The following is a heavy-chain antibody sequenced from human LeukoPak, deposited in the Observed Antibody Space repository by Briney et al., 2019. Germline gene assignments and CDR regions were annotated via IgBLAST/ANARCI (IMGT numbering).Heavy chain of an antibody. D-gene: IGHD6-6*01. CDR3: ARAIAAHYWFDP. Sequence: SETLSLTCTVSGGSISSYYWSWIRQPPGKGLEWIGYIYTSGSTNYNPSLKSRVTISVDTPKNQFSLKLSSVTAADTAVYYCARAIAAHYWFDPWGQGTLVTVSS. CDR1: GGSISSYY. J-gene: IGHJ5*02. V-gene: IGHV4-4*09. CDR2: IYTSGST.